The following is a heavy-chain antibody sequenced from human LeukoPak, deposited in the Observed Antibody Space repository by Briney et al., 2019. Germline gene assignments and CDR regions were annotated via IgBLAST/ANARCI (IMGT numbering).Heavy chain of an antibody. Sequence: PGRSLRLSCAASGFTISSYAMHWVRQAPGKGLEWVAVISYDGSNKYYADSVKGRFTISRDNSKNTLYLQMNSLRAEDTAVYYCARDFAPDIVVVPAGGFDYWGQGTLVTVSS. CDR2: ISYDGSNK. D-gene: IGHD2-2*01. CDR1: GFTISSYA. J-gene: IGHJ4*02. V-gene: IGHV3-30*04. CDR3: ARDFAPDIVVVPAGGFDY.